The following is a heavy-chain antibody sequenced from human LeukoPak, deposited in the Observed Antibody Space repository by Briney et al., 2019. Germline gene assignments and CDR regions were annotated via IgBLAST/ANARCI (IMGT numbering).Heavy chain of an antibody. J-gene: IGHJ3*02. V-gene: IGHV4-61*08. CDR1: GGSISSGGYY. CDR2: IYYSGST. CDR3: ARALGRCSSTSCYAFDI. D-gene: IGHD2-2*01. Sequence: SETLSLTCTVSGGSISSGGYYWSWIRQPPGKGLEWIGYIYYSGSTNYNPSLKSRVTISVGTSKNQFSLKLSSVTAADTAVYYCARALGRCSSTSCYAFDIWGQGTMVTVSS.